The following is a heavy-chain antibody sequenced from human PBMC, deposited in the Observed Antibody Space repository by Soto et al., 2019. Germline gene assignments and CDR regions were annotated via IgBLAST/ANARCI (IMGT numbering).Heavy chain of an antibody. CDR3: ARTHQLESLPGYYYYGMDV. CDR1: GGSISSYY. V-gene: IGHV4-59*01. CDR2: IYYSGST. D-gene: IGHD1-1*01. Sequence: SETLSLTCTVSGGSISSYYWSWIRQPPRKGLEWIGYIYYSGSTNYNPSLKSRVTISVDTSKNQFSLKLSSVTAADTAVYYCARTHQLESLPGYYYYGMDVWGQGTTVTVSS. J-gene: IGHJ6*02.